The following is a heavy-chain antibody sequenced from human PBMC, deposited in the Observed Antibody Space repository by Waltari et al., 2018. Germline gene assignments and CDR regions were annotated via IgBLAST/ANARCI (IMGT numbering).Heavy chain of an antibody. V-gene: IGHV7-4-1*02. D-gene: IGHD1-26*01. J-gene: IGHJ4*02. CDR1: GGTFSSYA. Sequence: QVQLVQSGAEVKKPGSSVKVSCKASGGTFSSYAISWVRQAPGQGLEWMGRINTNTGNPTYAQGFTGRFVFSLDTSVSTAYLQISSLKAEDTAVYYCARDPEYSGSYGAYWGQGTLVTVSS. CDR3: ARDPEYSGSYGAY. CDR2: INTNTGNP.